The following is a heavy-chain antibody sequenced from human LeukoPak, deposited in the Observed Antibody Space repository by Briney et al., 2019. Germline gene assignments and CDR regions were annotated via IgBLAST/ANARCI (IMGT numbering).Heavy chain of an antibody. CDR3: ARGPFGGYYYDSSGYLGY. D-gene: IGHD3-22*01. CDR2: IYSGGST. CDR1: GFTFSSYA. Sequence: PGRSLRLSCAASGFTFSSYAMHWVRQAPGKGLEWVSVIYSGGSTYYADSVKGRFTISRDNSKNTLYLQMNSLRAEDTAVYYCARGPFGGYYYDSSGYLGYWGQGTLVTVSS. V-gene: IGHV3-66*01. J-gene: IGHJ4*02.